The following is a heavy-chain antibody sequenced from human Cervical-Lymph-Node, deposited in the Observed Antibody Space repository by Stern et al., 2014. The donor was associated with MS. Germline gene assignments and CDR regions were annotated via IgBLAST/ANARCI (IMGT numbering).Heavy chain of an antibody. V-gene: IGHV4-4*02. CDR1: GDSITSDTW. Sequence: QVQLQESGPGLVKASGTLSLTCAVSGDSITSDTWWSWVRQPPRKGLEWIGEIHHSGTTNYNPSLESRLTISLDKSKNHSSLNLTSVTAADTAVYYCARASLGGYDWFDPWGQGTLVTVSS. D-gene: IGHD5-12*01. CDR3: ARASLGGYDWFDP. CDR2: IHHSGTT. J-gene: IGHJ5*02.